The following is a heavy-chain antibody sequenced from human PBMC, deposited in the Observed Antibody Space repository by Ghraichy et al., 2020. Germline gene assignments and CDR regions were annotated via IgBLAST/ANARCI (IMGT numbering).Heavy chain of an antibody. J-gene: IGHJ3*01. D-gene: IGHD6-25*01. CDR2: INQDGSDD. CDR1: GFSFSSYW. CDR3: ARGAGITDALDV. V-gene: IGHV3-7*01. Sequence: GESLNISCAASGFSFSSYWMTWVRQAPGKGLEWVANINQDGSDDFCVDSLKGRFTISRDNGKDSIYLQINSLRVEDTAVYYCARGAGITDALDVWGHGTRVSVSS.